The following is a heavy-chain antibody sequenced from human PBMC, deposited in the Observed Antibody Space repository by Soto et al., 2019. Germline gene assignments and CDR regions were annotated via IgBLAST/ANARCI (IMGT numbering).Heavy chain of an antibody. CDR3: TKGAGPPWFDP. V-gene: IGHV4-4*07. CDR1: GDSMTTHY. CDR2: VHAREKA. Sequence: SETLSLTCTVSGDSMTTHYWSWVRQPAGKGLEWIGRVHAREKADYSPSLKSRVTMSMDTSRDRFSLKLNSVTAADTAVYYCTKGAGPPWFDPWGQGTLVTVSS. J-gene: IGHJ5*02.